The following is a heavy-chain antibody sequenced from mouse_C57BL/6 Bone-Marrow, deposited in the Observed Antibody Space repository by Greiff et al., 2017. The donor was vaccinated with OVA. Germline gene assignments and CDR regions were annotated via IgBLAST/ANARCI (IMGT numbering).Heavy chain of an antibody. CDR2: ISNLAYSI. CDR3: ARPDYGSPAWFAY. J-gene: IGHJ3*01. Sequence: EVHLVESGGGLVQPGGSLKLSCAASGFTFSDYGMAWVRQAPRKGPEWVAFISNLAYSIYYADTVTGRFTISRENAKNTLYLEMSSLRSEDTAMYDCARPDYGSPAWFAYWGQGTLVTVSA. D-gene: IGHD1-1*01. CDR1: GFTFSDYG. V-gene: IGHV5-15*01.